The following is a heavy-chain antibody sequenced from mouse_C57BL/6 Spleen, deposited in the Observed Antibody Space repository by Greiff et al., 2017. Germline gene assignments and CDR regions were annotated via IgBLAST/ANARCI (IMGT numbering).Heavy chain of an antibody. Sequence: EVQGVESGGGLVQPGGSLKLSCAASGFTFSDYYMYWVRQTPEKRLEWVAYISNGGGSTYYPDTVKGRFTISRDNAKNTLDLQRSRLKSEDTAMYYCARHNYDYDGWYFDVWGTGTTVTVSS. CDR2: ISNGGGST. CDR3: ARHNYDYDGWYFDV. V-gene: IGHV5-12*01. CDR1: GFTFSDYY. J-gene: IGHJ1*03. D-gene: IGHD2-4*01.